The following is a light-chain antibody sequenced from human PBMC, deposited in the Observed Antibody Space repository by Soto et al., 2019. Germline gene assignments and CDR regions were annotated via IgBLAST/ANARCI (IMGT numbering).Light chain of an antibody. Sequence: QSVLTQPRSVSGSPGQSVTISCTGTNSDVGTVNWYQQLPGTAPKLLIYSNNQRPSGVPDRFSGSKSGTSASLAISGLQSEDEADYYCAAWDDSLNGYVFGTGTKVTVL. CDR1: NSDVGT. CDR3: AAWDDSLNGYV. V-gene: IGLV1-44*01. CDR2: SNN. J-gene: IGLJ1*01.